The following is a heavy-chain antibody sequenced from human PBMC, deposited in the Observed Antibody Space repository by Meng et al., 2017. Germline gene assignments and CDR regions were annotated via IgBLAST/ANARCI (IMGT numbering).Heavy chain of an antibody. V-gene: IGHV3-30*16. J-gene: IGHJ4*02. Sequence: QVQVVEAWGDVVPPGRSLALSVAASGCIFSNYEMHWVRQAPGKGLEWVACNTKDGSRKYYLGSVRGRFTISRDNSKNTLYLEMNSLRSEDTALYYCARDFDYWGQGTLVTVSS. CDR2: NTKDGSRK. CDR3: ARDFDY. CDR1: GCIFSNYE.